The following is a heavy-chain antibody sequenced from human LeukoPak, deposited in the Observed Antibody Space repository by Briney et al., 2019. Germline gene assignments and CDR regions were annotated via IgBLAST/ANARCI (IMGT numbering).Heavy chain of an antibody. J-gene: IGHJ4*02. CDR3: ARDGGYNYGPFDC. D-gene: IGHD5-18*01. Sequence: SQTLSLTCTVSGGSITSGVYYWSWIRQHPGKGLEWIGSIFHTGITYYNPPLKSRLTISGDTSKNQFSLKLSSATAADTAVYYCARDGGYNYGPFDCWGQGTLVTVSS. CDR2: IFHTGIT. V-gene: IGHV4-31*03. CDR1: GGSITSGVYY.